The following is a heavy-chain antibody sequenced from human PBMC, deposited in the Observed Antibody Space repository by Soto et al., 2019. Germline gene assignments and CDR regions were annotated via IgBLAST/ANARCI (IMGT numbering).Heavy chain of an antibody. CDR2: INHSGST. Sequence: SETLSLTCAVYGGSFSGYYWSWIRQPPGKGLEWIGEINHSGSTNYNPSLKSRVTISVDTSKNQFSLKLSSVTAADTAVYYCARAYSYPIAAVGYWGQGTLVTVSS. J-gene: IGHJ4*02. V-gene: IGHV4-34*01. D-gene: IGHD6-13*01. CDR3: ARAYSYPIAAVGY. CDR1: GGSFSGYY.